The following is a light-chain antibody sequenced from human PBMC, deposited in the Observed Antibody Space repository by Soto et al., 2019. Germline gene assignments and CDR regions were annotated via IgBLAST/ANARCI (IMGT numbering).Light chain of an antibody. J-gene: IGKJ4*01. CDR2: DAS. CDR1: QDISNY. CDR3: QQYDNLLLT. Sequence: DIQMTQSPASLSASVGERFTITCEASQDISNYLNWYQQKPGKAPKLLIYDASNLETGVPSRFSGSGSGTDFTFTISSLQPEDIATYYCQQYDNLLLTFGGGTKVDI. V-gene: IGKV1-33*01.